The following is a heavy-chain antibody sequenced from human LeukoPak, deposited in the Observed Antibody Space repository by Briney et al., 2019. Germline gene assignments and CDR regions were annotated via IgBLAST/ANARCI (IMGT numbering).Heavy chain of an antibody. CDR2: ISGSGGST. CDR1: GFTFSSYA. Sequence: PGGSLRLSCAASGFTFSSYAMSWVRQAPGKGLEWVSAISGSGGSTYYADSVKGRFTISRDNSKNTLYLQMNSLRAEDTAVYYCAKGPRCPLLWFGELSDYYYYGMDVWGQGTTVTVSS. J-gene: IGHJ6*02. V-gene: IGHV3-23*01. D-gene: IGHD3-10*01. CDR3: AKGPRCPLLWFGELSDYYYYGMDV.